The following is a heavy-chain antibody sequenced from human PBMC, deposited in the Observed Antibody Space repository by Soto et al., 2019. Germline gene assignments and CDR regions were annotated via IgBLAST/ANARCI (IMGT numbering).Heavy chain of an antibody. CDR3: AKLRYFDWSSYNWFEY. J-gene: IGHJ5*01. CDR2: ISGSGATT. Sequence: GGSLRLSCAASGFTFSSYAMTWVRQAPGKGLEWVSGISGSGATTSYADSVKGRFTVSRDNSKNTLYLQMNSLRVEDTAVYYCAKLRYFDWSSYNWFEYWGQGTPVTLS. CDR1: GFTFSSYA. V-gene: IGHV3-23*01. D-gene: IGHD3-9*01.